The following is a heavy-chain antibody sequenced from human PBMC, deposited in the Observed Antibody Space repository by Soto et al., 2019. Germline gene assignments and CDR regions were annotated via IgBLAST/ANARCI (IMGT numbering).Heavy chain of an antibody. Sequence: GGSLRLSCAASGFTFSSYAMHWVRQAPGKGLEYVSAISSNGGSTFSANSVKGRFTISRDNSKNTLYLQMGSLRAEDMAVYYCAGSTVTTGPLGYWGQGTLVTVSS. J-gene: IGHJ4*01. CDR2: ISSNGGST. D-gene: IGHD4-4*01. CDR3: AGSTVTTGPLGY. CDR1: GFTFSSYA. V-gene: IGHV3-64*01.